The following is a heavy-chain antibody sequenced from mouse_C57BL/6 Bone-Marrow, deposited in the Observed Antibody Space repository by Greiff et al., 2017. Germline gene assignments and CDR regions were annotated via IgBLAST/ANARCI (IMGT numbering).Heavy chain of an antibody. D-gene: IGHD2-4*01. CDR2: ISNLAYST. Sequence: EVKLVESGGGLVQPGGSLKLSCAASGFTFSDYGMAWVRQAPRKGPEWVALISNLAYSTYYADTVTGRFTISRENANNTRYLDMSSLRSEDTAMDYCARQRYDYVYAMDYWGQGTSVTVSS. J-gene: IGHJ4*01. CDR1: GFTFSDYG. V-gene: IGHV5-15*01. CDR3: ARQRYDYVYAMDY.